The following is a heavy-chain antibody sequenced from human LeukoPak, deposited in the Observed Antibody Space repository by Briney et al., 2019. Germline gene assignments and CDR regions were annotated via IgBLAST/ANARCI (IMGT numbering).Heavy chain of an antibody. Sequence: ASVKVSCKASGSRFTDYGVNWVRQAPGQGLEWMGWVSGIDGNTKYARNLQGRVTMTRDTSTSTAFMELRSLTSDDTAIYYCARTGSDRARGWGYFDSWGKGTLVTVSS. D-gene: IGHD3-10*01. V-gene: IGHV1-18*01. CDR2: VSGIDGNT. CDR1: GSRFTDYG. CDR3: ARTGSDRARGWGYFDS. J-gene: IGHJ4*02.